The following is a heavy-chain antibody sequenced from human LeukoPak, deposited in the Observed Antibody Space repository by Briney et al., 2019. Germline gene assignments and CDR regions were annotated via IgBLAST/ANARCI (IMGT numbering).Heavy chain of an antibody. V-gene: IGHV4-59*11. CDR3: AREGNYYDGGGYYYFDY. Sequence: SETLSLTCAVSGGSITNHWWSWIRQPPGKGLEWIAYMFYTGSTSYNPSLKSRVTISMDTSKSQVSLKLSSVTAADTAVYYCAREGNYYDGGGYYYFDYWGQGTLVTVSS. J-gene: IGHJ4*02. CDR2: MFYTGST. CDR1: GGSITNHW. D-gene: IGHD3-22*01.